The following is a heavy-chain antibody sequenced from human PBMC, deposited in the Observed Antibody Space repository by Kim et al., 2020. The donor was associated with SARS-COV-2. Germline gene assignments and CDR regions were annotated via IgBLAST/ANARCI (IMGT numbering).Heavy chain of an antibody. V-gene: IGHV6-1*01. CDR3: ARDPSGWARLVNQGYYYYGMDV. Sequence: SQTLSLTCAISGDSVSSNSAAWNWIRQSPSRGLEWLGRTYYRSKWNNDYAVSVKSRITINPDTSKNQFSLQLNSVTPEDTAVYYCARDPSGWARLVNQGYYYYGMDVWGQGTTVTVSS. J-gene: IGHJ6*02. CDR2: TYYRSKWNN. CDR1: GDSVSSNSAA. D-gene: IGHD6-19*01.